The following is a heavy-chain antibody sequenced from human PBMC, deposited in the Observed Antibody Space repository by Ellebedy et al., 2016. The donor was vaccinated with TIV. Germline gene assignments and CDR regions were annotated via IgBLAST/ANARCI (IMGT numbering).Heavy chain of an antibody. CDR1: GFTFSSYA. CDR3: ARDPVGVGPAFDV. V-gene: IGHV3-23*01. D-gene: IGHD4-23*01. Sequence: PGGSLRLSCAASGFTFSSYAMNWVRQAPGKGLEWVAGIGVGGGSTYYADSVKGRFTISRDNSKDTLYLQMNSLRAEDTAIYYCARDPVGVGPAFDVWGQGTMVTVSS. CDR2: IGVGGGST. J-gene: IGHJ3*01.